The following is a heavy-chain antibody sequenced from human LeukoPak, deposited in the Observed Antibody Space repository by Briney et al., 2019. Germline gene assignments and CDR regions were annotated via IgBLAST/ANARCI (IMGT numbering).Heavy chain of an antibody. V-gene: IGHV4-39*07. CDR2: IYYSGST. CDR1: GGSISSGTYY. J-gene: IGHJ3*02. Sequence: SETLSLTCTVSGGSISSGTYYWGWIRQSPGKMGLEWIGNIYYSGSTYYNPSLKSRVTMSVDTSKNQFSLKLSSVTAADTAVYYCARDTYYYDSYVRAFDIWGQGTMVTVSS. CDR3: ARDTYYYDSYVRAFDI. D-gene: IGHD3-22*01.